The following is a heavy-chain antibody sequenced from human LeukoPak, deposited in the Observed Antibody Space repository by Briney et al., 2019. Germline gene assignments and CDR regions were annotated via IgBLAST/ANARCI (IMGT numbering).Heavy chain of an antibody. V-gene: IGHV1-69*13. CDR3: ATDSFSLTGTLYDY. CDR1: GGTFSSYA. J-gene: IGHJ4*02. Sequence: SVKVSCKASGGTFSSYAISWVRQAPGQGLEWMGGIIPIFGTANYAQKFQGRVTITADESTSTAYMELSSLRSEDTAVYYCATDSFSLTGTLYDYWGQGTLVTVSS. CDR2: IIPIFGTA. D-gene: IGHD1-20*01.